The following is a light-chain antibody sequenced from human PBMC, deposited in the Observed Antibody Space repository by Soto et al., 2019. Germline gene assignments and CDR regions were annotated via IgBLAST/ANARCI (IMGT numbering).Light chain of an antibody. Sequence: QSVLTQPASVSGSPGQSITISCTGTSSEVGSYILVSLYQQHPGKAPKLMIYEVSKRPSGVFIRFSGSKSGNTASLTISGLQAEDEADYYCCSYAGSSTFYVFGTGTKVTVL. CDR1: SSEVGSYIL. CDR2: EVS. J-gene: IGLJ1*01. V-gene: IGLV2-23*02. CDR3: CSYAGSSTFYV.